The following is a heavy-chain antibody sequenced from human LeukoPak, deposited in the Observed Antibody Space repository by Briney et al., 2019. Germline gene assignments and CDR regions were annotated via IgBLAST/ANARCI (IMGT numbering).Heavy chain of an antibody. J-gene: IGHJ4*02. V-gene: IGHV3-23*01. D-gene: IGHD3-3*01. CDR3: AKDHTYYDFWSGYIDY. CDR1: GFTFSSYS. CDR2: ISGSGGST. Sequence: GGSLRLSCAASGFTFSSYSMNWVRQAPGKGLEWVSAISGSGGSTYYADSVKGRFTISRDNSKNTLYLQMNSLRAEDTAVYYCAKDHTYYDFWSGYIDYWGQGTLVTVSS.